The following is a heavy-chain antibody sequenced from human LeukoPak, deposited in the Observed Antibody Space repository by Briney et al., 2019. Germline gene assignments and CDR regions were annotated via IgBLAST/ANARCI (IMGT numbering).Heavy chain of an antibody. J-gene: IGHJ4*02. CDR1: GFTFGNYG. CDR2: INWNGGST. D-gene: IGHD2-21*02. CDR3: ARAQTYGDSRLLLDY. V-gene: IGHV3-20*03. Sequence: AGGSLRLSYAASGFTFGNYGMSWVRQAPGKGLEWVSGINWNGGSTGYADSVEGRFTISRDNAKNSQYLQMNSLRVEDTALYYCARAQTYGDSRLLLDYWGQGTLVTVSS.